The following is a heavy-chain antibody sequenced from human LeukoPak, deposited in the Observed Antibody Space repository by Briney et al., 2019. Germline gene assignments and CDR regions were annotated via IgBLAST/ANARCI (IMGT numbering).Heavy chain of an antibody. Sequence: GASVKVSCKASGYTFTGYYMHWVRQAPGQGHKWMGWINPNSGGTNYAQKFQGRVTMTRDTSISTAYMELSRLRSDDTAVYYCARDWMAGSRWGYYGMDVWGQGTTVTVSS. J-gene: IGHJ6*02. CDR3: ARDWMAGSRWGYYGMDV. CDR2: INPNSGGT. V-gene: IGHV1-2*02. D-gene: IGHD5-24*01. CDR1: GYTFTGYY.